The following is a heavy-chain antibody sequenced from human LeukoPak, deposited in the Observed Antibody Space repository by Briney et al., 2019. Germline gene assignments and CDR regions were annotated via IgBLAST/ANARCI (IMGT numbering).Heavy chain of an antibody. V-gene: IGHV3-11*05. CDR1: GFTFSDYY. Sequence: GGSLRLSCAASGFTFSDYYMSWIRQAPGKGLEWVSYISSSSSYTNYADSVKGRFTISRDNSKSTLYLQMNSLRAEDTAVYYCAKDSVGVAGPDYWGQGSLVTVSS. CDR2: ISSSSSYT. CDR3: AKDSVGVAGPDY. D-gene: IGHD6-19*01. J-gene: IGHJ4*02.